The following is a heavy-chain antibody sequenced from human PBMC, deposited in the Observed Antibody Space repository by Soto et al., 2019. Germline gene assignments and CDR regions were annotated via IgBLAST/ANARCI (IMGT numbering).Heavy chain of an antibody. CDR2: IRVNNGNT. CDR3: ARDQIVWKTDYPYNGMDV. Sequence: QVQLVQSGPEVKKPWASVKVSCEASGYTFTNYGISWVRQAPAKGLEWMGWIRVNNGNTEYAKEMQVRVIMTRDTSTDTAYMELRSLRSDDTAIYYCARDQIVWKTDYPYNGMDVWGQGTSVTVS. J-gene: IGHJ6*02. CDR1: GYTFTNYG. V-gene: IGHV1-18*01. D-gene: IGHD3-16*01.